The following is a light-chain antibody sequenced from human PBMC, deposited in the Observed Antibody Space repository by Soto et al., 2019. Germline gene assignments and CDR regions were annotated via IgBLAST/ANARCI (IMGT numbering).Light chain of an antibody. CDR2: EVN. CDR3: SSYTGISSLDIV. J-gene: IGLJ2*01. V-gene: IGLV2-14*01. CDR1: TSDVGGYNY. Sequence: QSALTQPASVSGSPGQSITISCTGTTSDVGGYNYVSWYQQLPGNAPKLIIYEVNHRPSGVSNRFSGSKSGSTASLTISRLQGEDEAHYYCSSYTGISSLDIVFGGGTKDTVL.